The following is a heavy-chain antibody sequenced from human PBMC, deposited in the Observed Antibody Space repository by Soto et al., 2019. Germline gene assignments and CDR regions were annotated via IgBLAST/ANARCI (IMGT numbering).Heavy chain of an antibody. CDR1: GGSISSGGYS. CDR2: IYHSGST. J-gene: IGHJ4*02. V-gene: IGHV4-30-2*01. Sequence: QLQLQESGSGLVKPSQTLSLTCAVSGGSISSGGYSWSWIRQPPGKGLEWIGYIYHSGSTYYNPSLKSRVSISVDRSKNQFSLKLSSVTAADTAVYYCARGGTTVTTYGFFDYWGQGTLVTVSS. D-gene: IGHD4-17*01. CDR3: ARGGTTVTTYGFFDY.